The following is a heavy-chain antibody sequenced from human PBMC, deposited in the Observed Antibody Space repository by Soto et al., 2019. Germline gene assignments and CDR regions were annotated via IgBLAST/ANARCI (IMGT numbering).Heavy chain of an antibody. CDR1: GFTFSSYP. J-gene: IGHJ5*02. CDR2: VSYDETSK. D-gene: IGHD1-1*01. Sequence: GGSLRLSCAASGFTFSSYPMHWVRQAPGKGLEWVAVVSYDETSKYYADSVKGRFTISRDNSKNTLYLQMNSLRAEDTAVYYCVRCWGTGDGSNLGYNWLAPWGQGTLVTVS. CDR3: VRCWGTGDGSNLGYNWLAP. V-gene: IGHV3-30-3*01.